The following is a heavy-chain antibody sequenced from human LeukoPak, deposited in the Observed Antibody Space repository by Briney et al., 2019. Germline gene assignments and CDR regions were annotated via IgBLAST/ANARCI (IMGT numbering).Heavy chain of an antibody. CDR1: KFNFA. J-gene: IGHJ4*02. D-gene: IGHD6-6*01. CDR3: AKGHFASSSFFDY. CDR2: ISGSGDAT. Sequence: PGGSLRLSCAAFKFNFAMSWVRQTADKRLEWVSAISGSGDATFYTDSVKGRLTISRDNSKNTLYLQMNNLRVEDTAVYYCAKGHFASSSFFDYWGQGTLVTVSS. V-gene: IGHV3-23*01.